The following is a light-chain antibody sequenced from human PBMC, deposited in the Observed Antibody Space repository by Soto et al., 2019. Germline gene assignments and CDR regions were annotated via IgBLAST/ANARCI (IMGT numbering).Light chain of an antibody. CDR2: EGS. CDR1: SSDVGSYNL. Sequence: QSALTQPASVSGSPGQSITIFCTGTSSDVGSYNLVSWYQQHPGKAPKLMIYEGSKRPSGVSNRFSGSKSGNTASLTISGLQAEDEADYYCCSYAGSSTPNWVFGGGTKVTVL. J-gene: IGLJ3*02. CDR3: CSYAGSSTPNWV. V-gene: IGLV2-23*01.